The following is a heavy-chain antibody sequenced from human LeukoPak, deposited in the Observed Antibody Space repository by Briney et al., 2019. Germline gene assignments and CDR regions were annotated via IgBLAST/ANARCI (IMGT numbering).Heavy chain of an antibody. CDR2: IIPIFGTA. D-gene: IGHD1-26*01. V-gene: IGHV1-69*01. J-gene: IGHJ4*02. CDR1: GGTFSSYA. CDR3: ARDRGGSYGFSDY. Sequence: SVKVSCKASGGTFSSYAISWVRQAPGQGLEWMGGIIPIFGTANYAQKFQGRVTITADGSTSTAYMELSSLRSEDTAVYYCARDRGGSYGFSDYWGQGTLVTVSS.